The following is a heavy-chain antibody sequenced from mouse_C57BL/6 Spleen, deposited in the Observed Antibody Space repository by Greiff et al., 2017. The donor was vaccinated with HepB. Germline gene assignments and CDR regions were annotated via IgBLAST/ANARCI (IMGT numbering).Heavy chain of an antibody. J-gene: IGHJ4*01. Sequence: DVQLQESGGGLVKPGGSLKLSCAASGFTFSDYGMHWVRQAPEKGLEWVANISSGSSTIYYADTVKGRFTISRDNAKNTLFLQMTSLRSEDTAMYYCARRGGSSYKGYYAMDYWGQGTSVTVSS. CDR2: ISSGSSTI. V-gene: IGHV5-17*01. CDR1: GFTFSDYG. D-gene: IGHD1-1*01. CDR3: ARRGGSSYKGYYAMDY.